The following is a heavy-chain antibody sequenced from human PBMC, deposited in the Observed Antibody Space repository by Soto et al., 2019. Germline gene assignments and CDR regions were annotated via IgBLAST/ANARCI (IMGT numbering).Heavy chain of an antibody. J-gene: IGHJ6*02. CDR1: GYIFVNYG. D-gene: IGHD3-16*01. CDR3: SMVDNYVTPTPQDV. CDR2: ISPYTGNT. Sequence: QVQLVQSGDEMKKPGASVRVSCKASGYIFVNYGIAWVRQAPGQGLEWMGWISPYTGNTHSASKVQGRLTMTTDTATSTAYMDLGRLTPYDTAGYYWSMVDNYVTPTPQDVWGQGTTVTVSS. V-gene: IGHV1-18*01.